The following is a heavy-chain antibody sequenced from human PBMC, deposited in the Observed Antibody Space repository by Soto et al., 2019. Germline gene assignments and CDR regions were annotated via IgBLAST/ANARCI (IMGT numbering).Heavy chain of an antibody. D-gene: IGHD3-16*01. V-gene: IGHV4-39*01. CDR2: IFYSESA. J-gene: IGHJ6*03. Sequence: SETLSLTCTVSGGSIRSSSYHRGWIRQPPGKGLEWIGTIFYSESAHYNPSLKSRVTISVDTSKNQFSLKLSSVTAADTAVYYCARHGGYSYSMDVWGKGTTVTVSS. CDR1: GGSIRSSSYH. CDR3: ARHGGYSYSMDV.